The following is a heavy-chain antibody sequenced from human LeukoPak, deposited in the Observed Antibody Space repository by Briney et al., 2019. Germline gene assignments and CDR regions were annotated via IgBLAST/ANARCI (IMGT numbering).Heavy chain of an antibody. CDR1: GDSLSSYY. CDR3: AREVVVVPAAIYNWFDP. V-gene: IGHV4-59*01. D-gene: IGHD2-2*01. Sequence: SETLSLTCTVSGDSLSSYYWTWIRQPPGKGLEWVGYIYYSGSNSSNPSLKSRVTISLDTSKNQFSLKLNSVTAADTALYYCAREVVVVPAAIYNWFDPWGQGTLVTVSS. J-gene: IGHJ5*02. CDR2: IYYSGSN.